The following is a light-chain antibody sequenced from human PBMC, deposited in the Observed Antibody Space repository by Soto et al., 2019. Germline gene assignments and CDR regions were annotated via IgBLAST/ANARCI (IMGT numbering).Light chain of an antibody. V-gene: IGKV1-5*01. J-gene: IGKJ1*01. CDR2: DVS. CDR3: QQYNSYPWT. CDR1: QSISGW. Sequence: DIQMAQSPSTLSASVSDRVTITCRASQSISGWLAWYQQKPGKAPKLLIYDVSSLESGVPSRFSGSGSGTEFTLAISSLQPDDFATYYCQQYNSYPWTFGQGTKVDIK.